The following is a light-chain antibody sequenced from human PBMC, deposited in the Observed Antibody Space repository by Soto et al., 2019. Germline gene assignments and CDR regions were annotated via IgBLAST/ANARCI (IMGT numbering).Light chain of an antibody. V-gene: IGLV1-44*01. Sequence: QSVLTQPPSASGTPGQRVTISCSGSSSNIGSNNVNWYHHLPGTAPKLLIYSNNQRPSGVPDRFSGSKSGTSASLAISGLQSEDEADYYCATWDDSLNGVVFGGGTKLTVL. CDR3: ATWDDSLNGVV. CDR2: SNN. J-gene: IGLJ3*02. CDR1: SSNIGSNN.